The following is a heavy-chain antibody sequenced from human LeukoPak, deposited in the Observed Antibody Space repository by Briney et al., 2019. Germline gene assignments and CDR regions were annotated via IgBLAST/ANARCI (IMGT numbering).Heavy chain of an antibody. D-gene: IGHD1-20*01. Sequence: GASVKVSCKASGYTFTSYGISWVRQAPGQGLEWMGWISAYNGNTNYAQKLQGRVTMTTDTSTSTAYMELRSLRSDDTAVYYCASRLTGTTSRDAFDIWGQGTMVTVPS. V-gene: IGHV1-18*01. CDR1: GYTFTSYG. CDR3: ASRLTGTTSRDAFDI. CDR2: ISAYNGNT. J-gene: IGHJ3*02.